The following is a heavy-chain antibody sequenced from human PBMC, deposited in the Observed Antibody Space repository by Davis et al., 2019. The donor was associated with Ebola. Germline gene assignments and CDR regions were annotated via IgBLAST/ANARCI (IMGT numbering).Heavy chain of an antibody. V-gene: IGHV3-21*01. Sequence: GESLKISCTASGFNFGEYALTWVRQAPGKGLEWVSSISSSSSYIYYADSVKGRFTISRDNAKNSLYLQMNSLRAEDTAVYYCARVLLTGFGVVATFDIWGQGTMVTVSS. J-gene: IGHJ3*02. CDR2: ISSSSSYI. D-gene: IGHD3-3*01. CDR1: GFNFGEYA. CDR3: ARVLLTGFGVVATFDI.